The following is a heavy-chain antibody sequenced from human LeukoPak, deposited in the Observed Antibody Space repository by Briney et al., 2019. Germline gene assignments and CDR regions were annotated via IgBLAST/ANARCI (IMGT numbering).Heavy chain of an antibody. V-gene: IGHV3-7*01. CDR2: IKQDGSEK. J-gene: IGHJ4*02. D-gene: IGHD2-15*01. Sequence: PGGSLRLSCAASGFTFSSYWMSWVRKAPGKGLEWVANIKQDGSEKYYVDSVKGRFTISRDNAKNSLYLQMNSLRAEDTAVYYCATTFRSGGIPFDYWGQGTLVTVSS. CDR3: ATTFRSGGIPFDY. CDR1: GFTFSSYW.